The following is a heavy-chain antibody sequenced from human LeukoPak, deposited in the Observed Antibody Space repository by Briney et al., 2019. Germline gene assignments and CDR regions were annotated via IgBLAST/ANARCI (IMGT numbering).Heavy chain of an antibody. Sequence: ASVKVSCKASGYTFTGYYMHWVRQAPGQGLEWMGWINPNSGGTNYAQKFQGRVTMTRDTSISTAYMELSRLRSDDAAVYYCARVYGDYAQTAFDYWGQGTLVTVSS. V-gene: IGHV1-2*02. CDR3: ARVYGDYAQTAFDY. CDR2: INPNSGGT. J-gene: IGHJ4*02. D-gene: IGHD4-17*01. CDR1: GYTFTGYY.